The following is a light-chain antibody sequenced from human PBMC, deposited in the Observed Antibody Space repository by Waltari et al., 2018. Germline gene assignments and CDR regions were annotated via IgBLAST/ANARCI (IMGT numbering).Light chain of an antibody. J-gene: IGLJ2*01. V-gene: IGLV2-23*02. Sequence: QSALTQPASVSGSPGQSITISCTGTSSDVGSYNLVSWYQQHPGKAPKLMIYEVSQRPSGVSNGFPGSKAGNTASLTISGLQAEDEADYYCCSYAGSSTLVFGGGTKLTVL. CDR2: EVS. CDR1: SSDVGSYNL. CDR3: CSYAGSSTLV.